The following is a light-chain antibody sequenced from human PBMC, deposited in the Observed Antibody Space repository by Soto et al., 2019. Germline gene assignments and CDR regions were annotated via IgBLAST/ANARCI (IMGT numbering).Light chain of an antibody. CDR3: MQALQTPPT. Sequence: DIVLTQSPLSLPVTPGEPASISCRSSQSLLDSNGYDSLDWYLQKPGQSPQLLIYLGSNRASGVPARFSSSGSGTDFTLKISRVEADDVGVYYCMQALQTPPTFGQGTKVEIK. CDR2: LGS. J-gene: IGKJ1*01. V-gene: IGKV2-28*01. CDR1: QSLLDSNGYDS.